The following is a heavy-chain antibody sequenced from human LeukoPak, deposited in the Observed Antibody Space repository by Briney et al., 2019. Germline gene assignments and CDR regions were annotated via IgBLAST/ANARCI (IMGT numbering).Heavy chain of an antibody. CDR3: ARIHRSNWFDP. J-gene: IGHJ5*02. D-gene: IGHD5-18*01. CDR1: GITLSDHY. CDR2: ITTGGRTM. V-gene: IGHV3-11*01. Sequence: GSLRLSCAASGITLSDHYMSWIRQAPGKGPEWVSYITTGGRTMYHADSVRGRFTISGDNAKNSLYLQMNSLRADDTAVYFCARIHRSNWFDPWGQGTLVTVSS.